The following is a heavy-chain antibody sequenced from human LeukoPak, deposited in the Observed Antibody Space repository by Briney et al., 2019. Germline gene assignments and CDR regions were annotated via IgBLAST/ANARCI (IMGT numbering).Heavy chain of an antibody. CDR1: GFTFSNYG. D-gene: IGHD2-15*01. J-gene: IGHJ4*02. CDR2: ISYDGNNK. CDR3: AKGVDYCSGGSCPADY. V-gene: IGHV3-30*18. Sequence: PGGSLRLSCAASGFTFSNYGIHWVRQAPGKGLEWVAVISYDGNNKYYADSVKGRFTISRGNSKNTLFLQMNSLRAEDTAVYYCAKGVDYCSGGSCPADYWGPGTLVTVSS.